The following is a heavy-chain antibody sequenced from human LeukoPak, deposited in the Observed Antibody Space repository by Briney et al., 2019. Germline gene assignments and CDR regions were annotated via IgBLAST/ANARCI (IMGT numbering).Heavy chain of an antibody. D-gene: IGHD1-26*01. J-gene: IGHJ4*02. CDR1: GFTFSSYN. CDR3: ARDLSVGSKPDLGFDY. CDR2: ISSSSRYI. Sequence: GGSLRLSCVASGFTFSSYNIDCVRQAPGQGLEWVSSISSSSRYIYYTDSVKGRFTISRDNAKNSLYLQMNSLRAEDTAVYYCARDLSVGSKPDLGFDYWGQGTLVTVSS. V-gene: IGHV3-21*01.